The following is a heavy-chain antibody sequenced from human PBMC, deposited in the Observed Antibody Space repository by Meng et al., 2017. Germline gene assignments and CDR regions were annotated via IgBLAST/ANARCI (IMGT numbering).Heavy chain of an antibody. D-gene: IGHD5-18*01. CDR1: GITLSSNY. J-gene: IGHJ4*02. CDR3: ARYESLWTPLDY. CDR2: IHSGGRT. V-gene: IGHV3-66*02. Sequence: GESLKISCAGSGITLSSNYMNWVRQAPGKGLEWVSVIHSGGRTDYIDSVRGRFTISRDNSKNTVYLQMNSLGAEDTAVYYCARYESLWTPLDYWGQGTLVTVSS.